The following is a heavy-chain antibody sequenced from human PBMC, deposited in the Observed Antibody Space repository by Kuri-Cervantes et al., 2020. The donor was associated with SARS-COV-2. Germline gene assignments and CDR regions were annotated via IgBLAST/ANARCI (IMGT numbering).Heavy chain of an antibody. Sequence: SVKVSCKASGGTFSSYAISWVRQAPGQGLEWMGGIIPIFGTANYAQKFQGRVTIPADESTSTAYMELSSLRSEDTAVYYCARGGRGSSTSHSYYYYYMDVWGKGTTVTVSS. CDR3: ARGGRGSSTSHSYYYYYMDV. CDR2: IIPIFGTA. CDR1: GGTFSSYA. V-gene: IGHV1-69*13. D-gene: IGHD2-2*01. J-gene: IGHJ6*03.